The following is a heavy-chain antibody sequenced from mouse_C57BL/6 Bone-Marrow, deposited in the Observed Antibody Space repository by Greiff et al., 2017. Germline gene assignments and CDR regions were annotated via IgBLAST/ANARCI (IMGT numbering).Heavy chain of an antibody. CDR1: GYAFTNYL. J-gene: IGHJ3*01. CDR3: ARSKNWDSWFAY. V-gene: IGHV1-54*01. Sequence: VQLVESGAELVRPGTSVKVSCKAFGYAFTNYLIEWVKQRPGQGLEWIGVINPGSGGTNYNEKFKGKATLTADKSSSTAYMQLSSLTSEDSAVYFCARSKNWDSWFAYWGQGTLVTVSA. CDR2: INPGSGGT. D-gene: IGHD4-1*01.